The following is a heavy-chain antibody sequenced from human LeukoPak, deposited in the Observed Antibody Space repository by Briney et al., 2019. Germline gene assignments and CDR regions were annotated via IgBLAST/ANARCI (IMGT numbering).Heavy chain of an antibody. CDR2: IKQDGSEK. D-gene: IGHD3-22*01. CDR1: GFTFSSYW. V-gene: IGHV3-7*01. J-gene: IGHJ3*02. Sequence: GGSLRLSCAASGFTFSSYWMSWVRLAPGKGLEWVANIKQDGSEKYYVDSVKGRFTISRDNAKNSLYLQMNSLRAEDTAVYYCAREGGSSGYYYEDGAFDIWGQGTMVTVSS. CDR3: AREGGSSGYYYEDGAFDI.